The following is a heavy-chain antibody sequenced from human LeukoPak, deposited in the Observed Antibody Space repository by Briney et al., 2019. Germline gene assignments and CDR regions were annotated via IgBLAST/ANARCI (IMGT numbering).Heavy chain of an antibody. CDR3: AKDVAAMVGYYMDV. CDR2: IGWDGGST. Sequence: PGGSLRLSCAASGFTFDDYTMHWVRQAPGKGLELVSLIGWDGGSTYYADSVKCRFTISRDNSKNSLYLQMNSLRTEDTALYYSAKDVAAMVGYYMDVWGKGTTVTISS. D-gene: IGHD5-18*01. V-gene: IGHV3-43*01. CDR1: GFTFDDYT. J-gene: IGHJ6*03.